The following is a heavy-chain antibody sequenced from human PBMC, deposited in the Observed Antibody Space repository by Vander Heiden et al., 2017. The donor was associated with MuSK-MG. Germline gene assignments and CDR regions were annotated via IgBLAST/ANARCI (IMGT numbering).Heavy chain of an antibody. Sequence: QVQLVESGGGVVQPGRSLRLSCAASGFPSSNYGMHWGRQAPGKGLEWVAVIPYDGSNRYYTDSVKGRFTISRDNSKNTLYLQMNSLRAEDTAVYYCAKNSAPTVVTPDFDYWGQGTLVSVSS. V-gene: IGHV3-30*18. CDR1: GFPSSNYG. D-gene: IGHD2-21*02. J-gene: IGHJ4*02. CDR2: IPYDGSNR. CDR3: AKNSAPTVVTPDFDY.